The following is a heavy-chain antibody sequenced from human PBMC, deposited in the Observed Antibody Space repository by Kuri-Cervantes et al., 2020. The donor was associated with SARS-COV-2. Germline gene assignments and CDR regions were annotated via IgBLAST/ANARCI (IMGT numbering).Heavy chain of an antibody. J-gene: IGHJ5*02. V-gene: IGHV3-21*01. CDR2: ISGSGSYI. CDR3: AKDFLLGYCSSTSCYPGYNWFDP. Sequence: LTCVATGFTFSGYTMNWVRQAPGKAPQWVSSISGSGSYIYYADSVKGRFTISRDNSKNTLYLQMNSLRAEDTAVYYCAKDFLLGYCSSTSCYPGYNWFDPWGQGTLVTVSS. CDR1: GFTFSGYT. D-gene: IGHD2-2*01.